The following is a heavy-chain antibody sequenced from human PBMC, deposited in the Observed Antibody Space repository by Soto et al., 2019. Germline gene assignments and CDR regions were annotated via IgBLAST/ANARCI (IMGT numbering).Heavy chain of an antibody. Sequence: QVQLVQSGAEVKKPGASVKVSCKASGYTLTTFFMHWVRQAPGQGLEWMGVINPGYPAGRSTTYAPKFQGRVTMTAETSPRTVYMALCRLRSDETVVYFCARDVIVVGATTGMDVWGQG. J-gene: IGHJ6*02. CDR1: GYTLTTFF. D-gene: IGHD1-26*01. CDR3: ARDVIVVGATTGMDV. CDR2: INPGYPAGRST. V-gene: IGHV1-46*01.